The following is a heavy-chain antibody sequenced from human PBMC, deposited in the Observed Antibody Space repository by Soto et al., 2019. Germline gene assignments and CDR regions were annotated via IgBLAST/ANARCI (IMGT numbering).Heavy chain of an antibody. Sequence: GGSLRLSCAASGITFSNAWMSWVRQAPGKGLEWVGRIKSKTDGGTTDYAAPVKGRFTISRDDSKNTLYLQMNSLKTEDTAVYYCTTDGNYRGNYYYGMDVWGQGTTVTVSS. V-gene: IGHV3-15*01. CDR3: TTDGNYRGNYYYGMDV. D-gene: IGHD4-4*01. J-gene: IGHJ6*02. CDR2: IKSKTDGGTT. CDR1: GITFSNAW.